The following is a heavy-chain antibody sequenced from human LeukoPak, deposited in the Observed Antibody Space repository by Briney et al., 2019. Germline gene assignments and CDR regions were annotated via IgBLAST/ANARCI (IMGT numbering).Heavy chain of an antibody. Sequence: ASVKVSCKVSGYTLTELSMHWVRQAPGKGLEWMGGFDPEDGETIYAQKFQGRVTMTEDTSTDTAYVELSSLRSEDTAVYYCTRDYGDYENWFDPWGQGTLVTVSS. CDR3: TRDYGDYENWFDP. CDR2: FDPEDGET. J-gene: IGHJ5*02. D-gene: IGHD4-17*01. CDR1: GYTLTELS. V-gene: IGHV1-24*01.